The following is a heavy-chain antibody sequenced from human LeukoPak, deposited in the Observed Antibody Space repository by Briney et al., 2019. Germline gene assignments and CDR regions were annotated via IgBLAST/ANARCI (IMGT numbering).Heavy chain of an antibody. V-gene: IGHV4-39*01. CDR3: AKHFTTSALPSFDP. Sequence: PSETLSLTCTVSGGSISSSSYYWGWIRQPPGKGLEWIGSIYYSGSTYYNPSLKSRVTISVDTSKNQFSLKLSSVTAADTAVYYCAKHFTTSALPSFDPWGQGTLVTVSS. CDR2: IYYSGST. D-gene: IGHD4-17*01. CDR1: GGSISSSSYY. J-gene: IGHJ5*02.